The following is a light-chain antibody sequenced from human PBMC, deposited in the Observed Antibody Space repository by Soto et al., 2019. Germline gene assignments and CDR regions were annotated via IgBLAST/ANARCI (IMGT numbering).Light chain of an antibody. CDR3: SSYTSSSTVV. CDR2: DVS. V-gene: IGLV2-14*01. CDR1: SSDVGGYNY. Sequence: QSVLTQPASVSGSPGQSITISCTGTSSDVGGYNYVSWYQQHPGKAPKLMIYDVSNRPSGVSNRFSGSKSGNTASLTISGLQAEDEADYYYSSYTSSSTVVFGGGTKLTVL. J-gene: IGLJ2*01.